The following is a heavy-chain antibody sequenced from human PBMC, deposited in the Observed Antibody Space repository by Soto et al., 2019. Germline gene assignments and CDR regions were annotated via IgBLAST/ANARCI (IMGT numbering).Heavy chain of an antibody. CDR3: ARGWGICSCGSCYSRAFDI. D-gene: IGHD2-15*01. CDR1: GGSISSYY. V-gene: IGHV4-59*01. CDR2: IYYSGST. Sequence: PSETLSLTCTVSGGSISSYYWSWIRQPPGKGLEWIGYIYYSGSTNYNPSLKSRVTISVDTSKNQFSLKLSSVTAADTAVYYCARGWGICSCGSCYSRAFDIWGQGTMVTVAS. J-gene: IGHJ3*02.